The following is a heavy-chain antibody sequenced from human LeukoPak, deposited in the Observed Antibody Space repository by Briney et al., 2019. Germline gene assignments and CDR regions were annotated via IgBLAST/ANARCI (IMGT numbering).Heavy chain of an antibody. Sequence: GASVKVSCKASGYTFTGYYMHWVRQAPGQGLEWMARINPNSGGINYALKFQGRVTMTRDTSISTAYMELSRLRSDDTAVYYYAGFDYGDYAQDYWGQGTLVTVSS. CDR3: AGFDYGDYAQDY. V-gene: IGHV1-2*06. J-gene: IGHJ4*02. CDR1: GYTFTGYY. D-gene: IGHD4-17*01. CDR2: INPNSGGI.